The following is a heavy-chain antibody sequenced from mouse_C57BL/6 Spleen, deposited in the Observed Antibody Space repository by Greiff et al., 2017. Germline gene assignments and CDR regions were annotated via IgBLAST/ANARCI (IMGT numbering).Heavy chain of an antibody. CDR3: ARSSSGRGYYAMDY. D-gene: IGHD3-2*02. V-gene: IGHV1-55*01. Sequence: QVQLQQPGAELVKPGASVKMSCKASGYTFTSYWITWVKQRPGQGLEWIGDIYPGSGSTNYNEKFKSKATLTVDTSSSTAYMQLSSLTSEDSAVYYCARSSSGRGYYAMDYWGQGTSGTVSS. CDR2: IYPGSGST. J-gene: IGHJ4*01. CDR1: GYTFTSYW.